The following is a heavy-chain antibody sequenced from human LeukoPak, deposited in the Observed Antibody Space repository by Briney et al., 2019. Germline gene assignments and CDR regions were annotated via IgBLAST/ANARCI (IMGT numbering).Heavy chain of an antibody. CDR3: ARLGVGAGDRRDAFDI. J-gene: IGHJ3*02. CDR2: IYYTGNT. D-gene: IGHD7-27*01. CDR1: GVSISSSNSY. Sequence: SETLSLTCSVSGVSISSSNSYWGWIRQPPGKGLEWIGSIYYTGNTYYNASLKSRVTISIDTSKNQFSLKLTSLTAADTAVYYCARLGVGAGDRRDAFDIWGQGTMVTVSS. V-gene: IGHV4-39*01.